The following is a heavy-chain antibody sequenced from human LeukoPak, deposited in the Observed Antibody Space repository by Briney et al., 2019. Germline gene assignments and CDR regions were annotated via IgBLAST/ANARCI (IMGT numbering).Heavy chain of an antibody. D-gene: IGHD3-22*01. J-gene: IGHJ4*02. CDR3: AMRRVVISRVDY. Sequence: SETLSLTCAVYGGSFSGHYWTWIRQPPGKWLEWIGDINHSGSTNYNPSLKSRVTISVDTSKNQCSLKLISVTAADTAVYYCAMRRVVISRVDYWGQGTLVTVSS. CDR1: GGSFSGHY. CDR2: INHSGST. V-gene: IGHV4-34*01.